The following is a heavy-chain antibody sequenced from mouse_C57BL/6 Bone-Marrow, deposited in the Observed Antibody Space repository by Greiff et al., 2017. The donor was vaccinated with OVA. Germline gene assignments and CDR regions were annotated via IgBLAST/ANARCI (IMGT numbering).Heavy chain of an antibody. Sequence: EVKLVESGGGLVQPGGSLSLSCAASGFTFTDYYMSWVRQPPGKALEWLGFIRNKANGYTTEYSASVKGRFTISRDNSQSILYLQMNALRAEDSATYYCARLGGNHWYFDVWGTGTTVTVSS. CDR2: IRNKANGYTT. CDR3: ARLGGNHWYFDV. J-gene: IGHJ1*03. V-gene: IGHV7-3*01. D-gene: IGHD2-1*01. CDR1: GFTFTDYY.